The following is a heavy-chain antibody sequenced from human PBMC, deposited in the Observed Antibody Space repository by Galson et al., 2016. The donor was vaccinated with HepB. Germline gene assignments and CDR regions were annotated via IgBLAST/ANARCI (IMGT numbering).Heavy chain of an antibody. CDR3: AREYFYDTSGFL. J-gene: IGHJ4*02. V-gene: IGHV3-48*03. CDR1: GFIFINYD. D-gene: IGHD3-22*01. CDR2: ISTSSRKL. Sequence: SLRLSCAASGFIFINYDMNWVRQAPGRGLEWVSFISTSSRKLFYAESVKGRFTIARDNANNSLYLQMNSLREEDTAVYYCAREYFYDTSGFLGGQGTLVTVSS.